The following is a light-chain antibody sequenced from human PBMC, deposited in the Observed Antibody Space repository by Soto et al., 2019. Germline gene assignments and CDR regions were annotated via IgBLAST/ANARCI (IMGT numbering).Light chain of an antibody. CDR2: DVS. CDR3: SSYTSSSTLDV. Sequence: QSVLPQPASVSGSHGQSITISCTGTSSDVGGYNYVSWYQQHPGKAPKLMIYDVSNRPSGVSNRFSGSKSGNTASLTISGLQAEDEADYYCSSYTSSSTLDVFGTGTKVTVL. CDR1: SSDVGGYNY. V-gene: IGLV2-14*01. J-gene: IGLJ1*01.